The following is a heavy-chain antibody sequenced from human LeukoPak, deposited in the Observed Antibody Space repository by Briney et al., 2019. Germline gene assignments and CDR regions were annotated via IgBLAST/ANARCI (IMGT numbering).Heavy chain of an antibody. D-gene: IGHD5-18*01. CDR3: ARGPTIYSYGPFDY. J-gene: IGHJ4*02. Sequence: SETLSLTCAVYGGSVSGYYWSWIRQPPGKGLEWIGGINHSGSTNYNPSLKSRVTISVDSSKNQFSLKLSSVTAADTAVYYCARGPTIYSYGPFDYWGQGTLVTVSS. CDR1: GGSVSGYY. V-gene: IGHV4-34*01. CDR2: INHSGST.